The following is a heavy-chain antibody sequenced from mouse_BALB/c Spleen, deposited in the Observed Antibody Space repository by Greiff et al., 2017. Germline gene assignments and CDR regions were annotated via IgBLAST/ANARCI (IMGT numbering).Heavy chain of an antibody. J-gene: IGHJ4*01. CDR1: GYTFTDYY. Sequence: QVQLKESGPELVKPGASVKISCKASGYTFTDYYINWVKQKPGQGLEWIGWIYPGSGNTKYNEKFKGKATLTVDTSSSTAYMQLSSLTSEDTAVYFCARRATAHAMDYWGQGTSVTVSS. CDR3: ARRATAHAMDY. V-gene: IGHV1-84*02. D-gene: IGHD1-2*01. CDR2: IYPGSGNT.